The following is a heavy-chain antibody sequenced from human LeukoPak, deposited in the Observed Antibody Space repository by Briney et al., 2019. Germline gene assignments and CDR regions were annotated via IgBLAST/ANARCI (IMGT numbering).Heavy chain of an antibody. D-gene: IGHD1-26*01. CDR1: GGSISSGGYY. CDR2: IYHSGST. V-gene: IGHV4-30-2*01. Sequence: SETLSLTCTVSGGSISSGGYYWSWIRQPPGKGLEWIGYIYHSGSTYYNPSLKSRVTISVDRSKNQFSLKLSSVTAADTAVYYCARAMGVDEVGADNNDAFDIWGQGTMVTVSS. J-gene: IGHJ3*02. CDR3: ARAMGVDEVGADNNDAFDI.